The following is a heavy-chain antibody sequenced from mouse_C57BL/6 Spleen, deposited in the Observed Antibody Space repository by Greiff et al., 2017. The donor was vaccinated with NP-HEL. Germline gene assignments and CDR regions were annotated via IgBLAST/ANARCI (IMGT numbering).Heavy chain of an antibody. CDR2: IWSGGST. D-gene: IGHD4-1*01. V-gene: IGHV2-2*01. CDR3: AREPLTGTGAMDY. Sequence: VQLQESGPGLVQPSQSLSIPCTVSGFSLTSYGVHWVRQSPGKGLEWLGVIWSGGSTAYNAAFISRLSISKDNSKSQVFFKMNSLQADDTAIYYCAREPLTGTGAMDYWGQGTSVTVSS. CDR1: GFSLTSYG. J-gene: IGHJ4*01.